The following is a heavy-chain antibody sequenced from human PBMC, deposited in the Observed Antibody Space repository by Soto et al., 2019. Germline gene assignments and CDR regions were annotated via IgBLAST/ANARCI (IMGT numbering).Heavy chain of an antibody. D-gene: IGHD4-17*01. Sequence: GGSLRLSCAASGFTFSSYSMNWVRQAPGKGLEWVSYISSSSSTIYYADSVKGRFTISRDNAKNSLYLQMNSLRAEDTAVYYCARVAILYGDGAFDIWGQGTMVTVSS. CDR1: GFTFSSYS. CDR3: ARVAILYGDGAFDI. J-gene: IGHJ3*02. V-gene: IGHV3-48*01. CDR2: ISSSSSTI.